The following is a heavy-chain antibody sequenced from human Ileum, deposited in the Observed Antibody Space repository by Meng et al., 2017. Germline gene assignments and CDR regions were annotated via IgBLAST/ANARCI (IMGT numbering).Heavy chain of an antibody. J-gene: IGHJ4*02. V-gene: IGHV3-7*01. Sequence: GESLKISCAVSGLTFSSSWMTWVRQAPGKGLEWVANIKQDASEKNYVDSVKGRFTISRDNAENSLYLQMNSLRVEDTAVYYCARGGYHPDYWGQGTLVNGAS. CDR1: GLTFSSSW. D-gene: IGHD5-12*01. CDR2: IKQDASEK. CDR3: ARGGYHPDY.